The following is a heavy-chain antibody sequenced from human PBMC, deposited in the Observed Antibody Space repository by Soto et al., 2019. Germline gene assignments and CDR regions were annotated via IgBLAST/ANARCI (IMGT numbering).Heavy chain of an antibody. J-gene: IGHJ4*02. V-gene: IGHV4-34*01. D-gene: IGHD3-10*01. Sequence: KTSETLSLTCAVYGGSFSGYYWSWIRQPPGKGLEWIGEINHSGSTNYNPSLKSRVTISVGTSKNQFSLKLSSVTAADTAVYYCARGLWVRYYTADYYFDYWGQGTLVTVSS. CDR2: INHSGST. CDR3: ARGLWVRYYTADYYFDY. CDR1: GGSFSGYY.